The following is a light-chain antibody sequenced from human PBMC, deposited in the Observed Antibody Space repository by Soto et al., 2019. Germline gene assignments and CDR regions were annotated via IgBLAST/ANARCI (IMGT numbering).Light chain of an antibody. CDR2: DVS. CDR1: SSDVGGYNY. CDR3: ISYTSSSRYVV. Sequence: QSALTQPASVSGSPGHSITIFCTGTSSDVGGYNYGSWYQQHPGKAPKVMIYDVSNRPSGVSNRFSGYKSGNTASLTTSGLQAEDEADYYCISYTSSSRYVVLGKRTQLTVL. J-gene: IGLJ2*01. V-gene: IGLV2-14*01.